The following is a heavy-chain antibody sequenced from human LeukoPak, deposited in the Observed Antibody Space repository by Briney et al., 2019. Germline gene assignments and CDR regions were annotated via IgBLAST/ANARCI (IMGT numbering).Heavy chain of an antibody. CDR2: IYYTGST. CDR3: ARGGSNWALS. D-gene: IGHD7-27*01. J-gene: IGHJ5*02. V-gene: IGHV4-59*13. Sequence: PSETLSLTCTVSCGSINNYYLSGIRQPPGKGLEWIGYIYYTGSTNYNPSLSSRVTISLDTSKSQASLKLTSMTAADTAVYYCARGGSNWALSWGQGTLVTVSS. CDR1: CGSINNYY.